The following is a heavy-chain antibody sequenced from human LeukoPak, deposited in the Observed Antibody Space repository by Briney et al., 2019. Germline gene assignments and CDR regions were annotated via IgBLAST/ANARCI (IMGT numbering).Heavy chain of an antibody. CDR1: GLTFSSYG. Sequence: GGSLRLSCAASGLTFSSYGMHWVRQAPGKGLEWVEFIRYDGSNKYYADSVKGRFTISRDNSKSTLHVQMNSLSAGEAGLYDCAKGPSGSSFGYWGQGTLVTVSS. CDR2: IRYDGSNK. D-gene: IGHD1-26*01. CDR3: AKGPSGSSFGY. J-gene: IGHJ4*02. V-gene: IGHV3-30*02.